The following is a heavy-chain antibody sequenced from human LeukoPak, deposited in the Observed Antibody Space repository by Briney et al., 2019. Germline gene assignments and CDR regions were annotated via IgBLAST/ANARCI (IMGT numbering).Heavy chain of an antibody. Sequence: ASVKVSCKASGYTFTSYYMHWMRQAPGQGLEWMGIINPSGGSTSYAQKFQGRVTMTRDMSTSTVYMELSSLRSEDTAVYYCARGAGATLGLDYWGQGTLVTVSS. J-gene: IGHJ4*02. V-gene: IGHV1-46*01. D-gene: IGHD1-26*01. CDR3: ARGAGATLGLDY. CDR2: INPSGGST. CDR1: GYTFTSYY.